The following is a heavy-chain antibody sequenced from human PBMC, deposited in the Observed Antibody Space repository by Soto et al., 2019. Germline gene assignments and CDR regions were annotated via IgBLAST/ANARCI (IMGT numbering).Heavy chain of an antibody. D-gene: IGHD4-17*01. V-gene: IGHV1-2*02. CDR1: GYTFTGFY. Sequence: ASVKVSCKASGYTFTGFYMHWFRQAPGQGLEWMGWINPNNGGTNYVQKFQDRVTMTRDTSITKAYMELSRLRSDDTAVYYCARDPGTYGDYSHWGQGTPVTVSS. CDR3: ARDPGTYGDYSH. CDR2: INPNNGGT. J-gene: IGHJ4*02.